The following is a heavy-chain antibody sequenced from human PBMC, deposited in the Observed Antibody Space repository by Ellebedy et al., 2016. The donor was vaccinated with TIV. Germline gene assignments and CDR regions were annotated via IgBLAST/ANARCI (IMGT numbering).Heavy chain of an antibody. CDR3: ARVDSGYDP. D-gene: IGHD5-12*01. V-gene: IGHV4-30-4*01. CDR1: GGSISSGDYY. J-gene: IGHJ5*02. Sequence: SETLSLXXTVSGGSISSGDYYWSWIRQPPGKGLEWIGYIYYSGSTYYNPSLKSRVTIPVDTSKNQFSLKLSSVTAADTAVYYCARVDSGYDPWGQGTLVTVSS. CDR2: IYYSGST.